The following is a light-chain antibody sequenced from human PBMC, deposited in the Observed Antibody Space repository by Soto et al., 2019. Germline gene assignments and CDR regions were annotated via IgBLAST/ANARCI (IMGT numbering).Light chain of an antibody. CDR2: DVS. V-gene: IGLV2-14*01. J-gene: IGLJ1*01. CDR1: SSDVGSFDS. Sequence: QSVLTQPASVSGSPGQPITISCTGTSSDVGSFDSVAWYQHNPGKAPKLMIYDVSNRPSGVSSRFSGSKSGNTASLSISGLQTEDEANYYCSSFTTSSTLVFGTGTKVTLL. CDR3: SSFTTSSTLV.